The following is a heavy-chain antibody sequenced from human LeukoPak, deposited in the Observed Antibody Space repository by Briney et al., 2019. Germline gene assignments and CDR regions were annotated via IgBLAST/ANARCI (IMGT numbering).Heavy chain of an antibody. Sequence: GGSLRLSCAASGFTFSHYSMHGVRQAPGKGLEGVSSMSISSGIIYYADSVKGRFTISRDNAKNSLYLQMNSLRAEDTAVYYCAREFDYSTSGAGYWGQGTLVTVSS. CDR2: MSISSGII. J-gene: IGHJ4*02. D-gene: IGHD4-11*01. V-gene: IGHV3-21*01. CDR3: AREFDYSTSGAGY. CDR1: GFTFSHYS.